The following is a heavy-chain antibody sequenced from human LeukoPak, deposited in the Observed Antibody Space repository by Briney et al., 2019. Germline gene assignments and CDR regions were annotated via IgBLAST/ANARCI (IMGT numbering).Heavy chain of an antibody. CDR3: ARDRSSSGWYDGDAFDI. V-gene: IGHV3-30*03. D-gene: IGHD6-19*01. CDR1: GFTFRTYA. J-gene: IGHJ3*02. Sequence: GRSLRLSCAASGFTFRTYAMHWVRQAPGKGLEWVAFMSHDGVKIFHADSVKGRFTISRDNSRNTLYLQMNSLRAEDTAVYYCARDRSSSGWYDGDAFDIWGQGTMVTVSS. CDR2: MSHDGVKI.